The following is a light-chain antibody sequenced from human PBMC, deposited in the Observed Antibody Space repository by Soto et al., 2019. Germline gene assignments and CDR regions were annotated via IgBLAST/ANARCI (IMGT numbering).Light chain of an antibody. CDR3: QQYGGSPRT. Sequence: EIVMTQSPATLSVSPGERATLSCRASQSVGSDLAWYQQKPGQAPRLVIHDASSRATGIPDRFSGSGSGTDFTLTISRLEPEDFAVYYCQQYGGSPRTFGQGTKVDIK. CDR2: DAS. V-gene: IGKV3-20*01. CDR1: QSVGSD. J-gene: IGKJ1*01.